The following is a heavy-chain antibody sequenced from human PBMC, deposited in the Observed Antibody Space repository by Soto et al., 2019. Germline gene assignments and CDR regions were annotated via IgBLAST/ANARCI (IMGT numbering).Heavy chain of an antibody. CDR2: MYPGDSDT. Sequence: GESLKISCRGSGYTFTASWIGWVRQMPGKGLEWMGIMYPGDSDTRYSPSFQGQVTISADKSISTACLQWSSLKASDTAMYYCARQKDGAFDIWGQGTMVTV. J-gene: IGHJ3*02. V-gene: IGHV5-51*01. CDR1: GYTFTASW. D-gene: IGHD2-15*01. CDR3: ARQKDGAFDI.